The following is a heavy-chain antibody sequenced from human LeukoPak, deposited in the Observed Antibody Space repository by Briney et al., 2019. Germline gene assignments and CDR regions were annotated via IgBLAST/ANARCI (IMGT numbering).Heavy chain of an antibody. J-gene: IGHJ4*02. D-gene: IGHD1-26*01. CDR3: AKEEDSGSSLIFDY. V-gene: IGHV3-23*01. CDR1: GFTLSSYG. CDR2: ISGSGGST. Sequence: PGGTLRLSCAASGFTLSSYGMSWVRQAPGKGLEWVSAISGSGGSTYYADSVKGRFTISRDNSKNTLYLQMNSLRAEDTAVYYCAKEEDSGSSLIFDYWGQGTLVTVSS.